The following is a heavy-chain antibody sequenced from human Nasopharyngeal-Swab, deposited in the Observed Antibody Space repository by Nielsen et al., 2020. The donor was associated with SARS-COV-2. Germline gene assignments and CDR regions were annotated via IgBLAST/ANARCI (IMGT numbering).Heavy chain of an antibody. CDR3: AKDMWPTVTTPDY. CDR1: GFTFDDYA. D-gene: IGHD4-17*01. Sequence: GGSLRLSCAASGFTFDDYAIHWVRQAPGKGLEWVSGISWNSGSIGYADSVKGRFTISRDNAKNSLYLQMNSLRAEDTALYYCAKDMWPTVTTPDYWGQGTLVTVSS. J-gene: IGHJ4*02. CDR2: ISWNSGSI. V-gene: IGHV3-9*01.